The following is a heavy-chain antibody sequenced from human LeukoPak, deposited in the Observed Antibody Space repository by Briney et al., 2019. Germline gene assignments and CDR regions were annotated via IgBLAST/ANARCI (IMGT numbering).Heavy chain of an antibody. CDR3: ARAYSSSWYVYWYFDL. CDR1: GFTFSSYA. CDR2: ISGSGGST. V-gene: IGHV3-23*01. D-gene: IGHD6-13*01. J-gene: IGHJ2*01. Sequence: GGSLRLSCAASGFTFSSYAMSWVRQAPGKGLEWVSAISGSGGSTYYADSVKGRFTISRDNSKNTLYLQMNSLRAEDTAVYYCARAYSSSWYVYWYFDLWGRGTLVTVSS.